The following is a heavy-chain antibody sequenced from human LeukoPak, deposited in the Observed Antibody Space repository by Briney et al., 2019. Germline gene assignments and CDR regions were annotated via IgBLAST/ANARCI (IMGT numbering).Heavy chain of an antibody. D-gene: IGHD5-12*01. V-gene: IGHV4-61*02. CDR2: IYTSGST. J-gene: IGHJ3*02. CDR1: GGSISSGSYY. Sequence: SETLSLTCTVSGGSISSGSYYWSWIRQPAGKGLEWIGRIYTSGSTNYNPSLKSRVTISVDTSKNQFSLKLSSVTAADTAVYYCARVERGYSGYATTFDIWGQGTMVTVSS. CDR3: ARVERGYSGYATTFDI.